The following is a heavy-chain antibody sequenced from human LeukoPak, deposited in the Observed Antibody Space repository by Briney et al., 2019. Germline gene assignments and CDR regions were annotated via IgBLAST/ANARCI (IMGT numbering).Heavy chain of an antibody. Sequence: GGSLRLSCAASGFTFSTYGMNWVRQAPGKGLEWVSSISSSSSYIYYADSVKGRFTISRDNAKNSLYLQMNSLRAEDTAVYCCARLAAAGNDYWGQGTLVTVSS. CDR2: ISSSSSYI. CDR3: ARLAAAGNDY. V-gene: IGHV3-21*01. J-gene: IGHJ4*02. CDR1: GFTFSTYG. D-gene: IGHD6-13*01.